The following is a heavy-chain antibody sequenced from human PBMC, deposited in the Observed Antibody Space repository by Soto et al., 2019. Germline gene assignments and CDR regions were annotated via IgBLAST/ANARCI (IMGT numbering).Heavy chain of an antibody. Sequence: SETLSLTCTVSGGSITSYYWSWIRQPPGKGLEWIGYIYYSGNTNYNPSLKSRVTISVDTSKNQFSLKLSSVTAADTAVYYCAIGGAAAARGWFDPWGQGTLVTVSS. J-gene: IGHJ5*02. V-gene: IGHV4-59*01. CDR2: IYYSGNT. CDR3: AIGGAAAARGWFDP. CDR1: GGSITSYY. D-gene: IGHD6-13*01.